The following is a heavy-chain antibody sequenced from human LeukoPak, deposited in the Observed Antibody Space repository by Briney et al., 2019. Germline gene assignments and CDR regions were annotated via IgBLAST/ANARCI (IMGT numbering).Heavy chain of an antibody. J-gene: IGHJ4*02. CDR3: ARGPTKNYFDY. CDR2: IYYSGST. CDR1: GASFNSFY. V-gene: IGHV4-59*13. Sequence: SETLSLTCTVSGASFNSFYWSWIRQPPGKGLEWVGYIYYSGSTNYNPSLKSRVTISVDMSKNQFSLKLSSVTAADTALYYCARGPTKNYFDYWAREPWSPSPQ.